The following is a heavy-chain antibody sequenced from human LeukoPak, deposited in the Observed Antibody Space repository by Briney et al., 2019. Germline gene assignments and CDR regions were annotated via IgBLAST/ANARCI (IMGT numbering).Heavy chain of an antibody. D-gene: IGHD4-11*01. J-gene: IGHJ4*01. CDR3: AKGGHYSFFDY. Sequence: GGSLRLSCTASGLIFRNYARTWVRQAPRKGLEWVSTISGDGTETFYADSVKGRFTISRDNSKNTHYLQMSSLRAEDTGIYYCAKGGHYSFFDYWGHGTLVTVSS. V-gene: IGHV3-23*01. CDR2: ISGDGTET. CDR1: GLIFRNYA.